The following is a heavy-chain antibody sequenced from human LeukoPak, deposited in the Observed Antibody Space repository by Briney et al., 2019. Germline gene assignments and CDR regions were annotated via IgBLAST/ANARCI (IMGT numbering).Heavy chain of an antibody. V-gene: IGHV3-23*01. CDR1: GFTFSSYA. CDR2: ISGSGVST. Sequence: TGGSLRLSCAASGFTFSSYAMSWVRQAPGKGLEWGSTISGSGVSTYYAYSVKGRFTISRDNSKNTLYLQMNSLRAEDTAVYYCAKGLTMVRGIIIEYYFDYWGQGTLVTVSS. D-gene: IGHD3-10*01. J-gene: IGHJ4*02. CDR3: AKGLTMVRGIIIEYYFDY.